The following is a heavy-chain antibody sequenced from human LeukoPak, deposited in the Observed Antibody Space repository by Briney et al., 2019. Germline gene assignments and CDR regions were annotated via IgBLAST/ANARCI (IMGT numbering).Heavy chain of an antibody. V-gene: IGHV1-2*02. J-gene: IGHJ4*02. D-gene: IGHD4-17*01. CDR2: INPKNGAT. CDR1: GYTFTGFY. CDR3: ARPTHRLTVTTAIDY. Sequence: ASVKVSCKPSGYTFTGFYLHWVRQAPGQGLQWMGWINPKNGATKYSQNFRGRVTMTRDTSIDTAYMELCSLTSDDTAIYYCARPTHRLTVTTAIDYWGLGTLVTVSS.